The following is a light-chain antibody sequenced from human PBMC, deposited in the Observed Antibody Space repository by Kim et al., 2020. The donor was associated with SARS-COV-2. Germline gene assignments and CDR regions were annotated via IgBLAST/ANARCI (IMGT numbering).Light chain of an antibody. CDR2: NAS. V-gene: IGKV3-11*01. CDR3: QQRNSWPPSYS. CDR1: QSVSSY. J-gene: IGKJ2*03. Sequence: EIVLTQSPATLSLSPGERATLSCRASQSVSSYLAWYQQKVGQAPRLLMYNASSRATGIPARFSGSGAGTDFTLTISSLEPEDFAVYYCQQRNSWPPSYSFGQGTKLEI.